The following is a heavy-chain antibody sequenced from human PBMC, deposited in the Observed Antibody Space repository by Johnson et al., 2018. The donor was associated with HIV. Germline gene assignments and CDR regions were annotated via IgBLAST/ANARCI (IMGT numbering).Heavy chain of an antibody. Sequence: VQLVESGGVVVQPGGSLRLSCAAAGFTFDDYGMSWVRQAPGKGLEWVSGINWNGGSTGYADSVKGRFTISRDNAKNSLYLQMNSLRAEDTAVYYCARDPSRLRQSDIWGQGTMVTVSS. CDR2: INWNGGST. J-gene: IGHJ3*02. D-gene: IGHD3-16*01. CDR3: ARDPSRLRQSDI. CDR1: GFTFDDYG. V-gene: IGHV3-20*04.